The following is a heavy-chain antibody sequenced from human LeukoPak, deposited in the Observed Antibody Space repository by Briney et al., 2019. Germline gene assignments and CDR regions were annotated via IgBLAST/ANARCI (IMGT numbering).Heavy chain of an antibody. J-gene: IGHJ5*02. V-gene: IGHV4-34*01. Sequence: SETLSLTCTVSGGSISGYYWSWIRQPPGKGLEWIGEINHSGSTNYNPSLKSRVTISVDTSKNQFSLKLISVTAADTAVYYCSRGFGRWLRPNWFDPWGQGTLVTVSS. CDR2: INHSGST. D-gene: IGHD5-12*01. CDR3: SRGFGRWLRPNWFDP. CDR1: GGSISGYY.